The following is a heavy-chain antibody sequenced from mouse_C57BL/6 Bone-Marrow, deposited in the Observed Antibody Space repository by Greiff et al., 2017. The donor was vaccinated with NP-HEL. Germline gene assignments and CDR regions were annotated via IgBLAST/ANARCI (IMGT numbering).Heavy chain of an antibody. Sequence: EVQGVESGGDLVKPGGSLKLSCAASGFTFSSYGMSWVRQTPDKRLEWVATISSGGSYTYYPDSVKGRFTISRDNAKNTLYLQMSSLKSEDTAMYYCASLYDGYYGWYFDVWGTGTTVTVSS. V-gene: IGHV5-6*01. CDR1: GFTFSSYG. CDR2: ISSGGSYT. CDR3: ASLYDGYYGWYFDV. D-gene: IGHD2-3*01. J-gene: IGHJ1*03.